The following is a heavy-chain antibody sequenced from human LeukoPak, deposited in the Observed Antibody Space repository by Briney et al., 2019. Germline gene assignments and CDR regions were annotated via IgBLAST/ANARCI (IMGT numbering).Heavy chain of an antibody. CDR1: GDTVSSNSVT. J-gene: IGHJ5*02. CDR2: TYYRSTWYN. CDR3: ARRLTQYDCFDP. Sequence: SQNLSLTCAISGDTVSSNSVTWNWIRQSPSRGLEWLGRTYYRSTWYNDYAVSVRGRITVNPDTSKNQFSLHLNSVTPEDTAVYYCARRLTQYDCFDPWGQGILVTVSS. V-gene: IGHV6-1*01. D-gene: IGHD2-2*01.